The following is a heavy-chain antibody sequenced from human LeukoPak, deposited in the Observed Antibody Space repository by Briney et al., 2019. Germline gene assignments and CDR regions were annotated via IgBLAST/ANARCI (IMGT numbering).Heavy chain of an antibody. J-gene: IGHJ6*02. CDR3: ATSGITIFGVSVDV. V-gene: IGHV4-34*01. CDR1: GGSFSGYY. D-gene: IGHD3-3*01. Sequence: PSETLSLTCAVYGGSFSGYYWSWIRQPPGKGLEWIGEINHSGSTNYNPSLKSRVTISVDTSKNQFSLKLSSVTAADTAVYYCATSGITIFGVSVDVWGQGTTVTVSS. CDR2: INHSGST.